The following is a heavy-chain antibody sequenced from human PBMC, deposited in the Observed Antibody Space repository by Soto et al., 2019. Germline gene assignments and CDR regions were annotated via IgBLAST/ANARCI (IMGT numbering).Heavy chain of an antibody. CDR1: GGTFSSYA. D-gene: IGHD5-12*01. Sequence: QVQLVQSGAEVKKPGSSVKVSCKASGGTFSSYAISWVRQAPGQGLEWMGGIIPIFGTANYAQKFQGRVTITADESTSTDYMELSSLRSEDTAVYYCARAGLRMDIVAPIYFDYWGQGTLVTVSS. J-gene: IGHJ4*02. CDR2: IIPIFGTA. V-gene: IGHV1-69*01. CDR3: ARAGLRMDIVAPIYFDY.